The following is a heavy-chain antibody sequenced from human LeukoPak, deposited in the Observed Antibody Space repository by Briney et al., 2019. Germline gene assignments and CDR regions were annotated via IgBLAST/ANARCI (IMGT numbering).Heavy chain of an antibody. CDR2: TFYRSKWYN. CDR3: ARSIGFIDY. V-gene: IGHV6-1*01. Sequence: SQTLSLTCAISGDSVSSKSAGWHWIRQSLSRGLEWLGRTFYRSKWYNDYGISVKSRITINPDTSKNQFSLQLNSVTPEDTAVYYCARSIGFIDYWGQGTLVTVSS. D-gene: IGHD3-10*01. CDR1: GDSVSSKSAG. J-gene: IGHJ4*02.